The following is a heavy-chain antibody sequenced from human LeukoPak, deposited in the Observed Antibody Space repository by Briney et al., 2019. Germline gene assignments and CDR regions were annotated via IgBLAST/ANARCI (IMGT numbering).Heavy chain of an antibody. CDR3: ARAPYYDYVWGSYRTRNYFDY. J-gene: IGHJ4*02. CDR1: GFTFSSYS. CDR2: ISSSSSYI. D-gene: IGHD3-16*02. V-gene: IGHV3-21*01. Sequence: GGSLRLSCAASGFTFSSYSMNWVRQAPGKGLEWVSSISSSSSYIYYADSVKGRFTISRDNAKNSLYLQMNSLRAEDTAVYYCARAPYYDYVWGSYRTRNYFDYWGQGTLVTVSS.